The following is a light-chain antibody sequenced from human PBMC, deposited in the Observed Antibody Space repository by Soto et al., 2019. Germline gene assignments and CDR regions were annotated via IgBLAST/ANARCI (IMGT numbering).Light chain of an antibody. CDR2: SAS. CDR3: QERSDWPPRIT. Sequence: EIVLTQSPATLSLSPGERATLSCRASQSVSTYLAWYQQKPGQAPRLLIYSASNRAPGIPVRFSGSGSETDFTLTISNLEPEDFALYYCQERSDWPPRITFGQGTRLDIK. V-gene: IGKV3-11*01. J-gene: IGKJ5*01. CDR1: QSVSTY.